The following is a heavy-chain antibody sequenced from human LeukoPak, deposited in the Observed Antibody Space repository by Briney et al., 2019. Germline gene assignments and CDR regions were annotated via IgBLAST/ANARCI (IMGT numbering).Heavy chain of an antibody. D-gene: IGHD2-15*01. Sequence: GGSLRLSCAASGFAVSNNYMSWVRQAPGKGLEWVSVIYSGGSTYYADSVKGRFTISRDTSRNTLYLQMNSLRVEDTAVYYCARDVLDSGGYLNPGQYWGQGTLVTVSS. CDR3: ARDVLDSGGYLNPGQY. CDR2: IYSGGST. CDR1: GFAVSNNY. J-gene: IGHJ4*02. V-gene: IGHV3-53*01.